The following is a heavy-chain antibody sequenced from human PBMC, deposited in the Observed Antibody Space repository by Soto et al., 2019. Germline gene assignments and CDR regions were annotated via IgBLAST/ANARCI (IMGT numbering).Heavy chain of an antibody. CDR1: GFSFSSYS. D-gene: IGHD3-22*01. Sequence: EVQLVESGGGLVKPGGSLRLACAASGFSFSSYSMNWVRQAPGKGLEWVSSISSGSSYIYYADSVKGRITISRDNAKNSLSLQMNSLRAEDTAVYPCASHPRDSSGYWYYFDYWGQGTLATASS. CDR3: ASHPRDSSGYWYYFDY. CDR2: ISSGSSYI. V-gene: IGHV3-21*01. J-gene: IGHJ4*02.